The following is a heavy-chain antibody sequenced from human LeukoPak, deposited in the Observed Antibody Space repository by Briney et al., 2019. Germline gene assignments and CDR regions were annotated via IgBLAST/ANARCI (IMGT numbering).Heavy chain of an antibody. V-gene: IGHV4-61*02. CDR3: AREVDYYDSSGLGFHFDY. J-gene: IGHJ4*02. CDR2: IYRTGST. CDR1: GGSISSGNYY. Sequence: PSETLSLTCTVSGGSISSGNYYWSWIRQPAGKGLEWIGRIYRTGSTNYNPSLKSRVTISVDTSKNQFSLKLSSVTAADTAVYYCAREVDYYDSSGLGFHFDYWGQGTLVTVSS. D-gene: IGHD3-22*01.